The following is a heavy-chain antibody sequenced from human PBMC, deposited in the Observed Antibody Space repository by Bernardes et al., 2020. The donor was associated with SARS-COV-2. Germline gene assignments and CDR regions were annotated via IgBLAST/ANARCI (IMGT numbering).Heavy chain of an antibody. Sequence: ASMKVSCKASGYTFTGYYMHWVRQAPGQGLEWMGWINPNSGGTNYAQKFQGRVTMTRDTSISTAYMELSRLRSDDTAVYYCARESTFFRYSGSYRVIDYWGQGTLVTVSS. CDR2: INPNSGGT. CDR3: ARESTFFRYSGSYRVIDY. D-gene: IGHD1-26*01. J-gene: IGHJ4*02. CDR1: GYTFTGYY. V-gene: IGHV1-2*02.